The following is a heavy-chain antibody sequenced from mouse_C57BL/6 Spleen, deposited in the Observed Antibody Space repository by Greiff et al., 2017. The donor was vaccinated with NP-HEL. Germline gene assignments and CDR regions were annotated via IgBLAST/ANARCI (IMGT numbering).Heavy chain of an antibody. CDR2: ISDGGSYT. D-gene: IGHD1-1*01. V-gene: IGHV5-4*01. Sequence: EVQGVESGGGLVKPGGSLKLSCAASGFTFSSYAMSWVRQTPEKRLEWVATISDGGSYTYYPDNVKGRFTISRDNAKNNLYLQMSHLKSEDTAMYYCAREDYYYGSSYAMDYWGQGTSVTVSS. CDR3: AREDYYYGSSYAMDY. CDR1: GFTFSSYA. J-gene: IGHJ4*01.